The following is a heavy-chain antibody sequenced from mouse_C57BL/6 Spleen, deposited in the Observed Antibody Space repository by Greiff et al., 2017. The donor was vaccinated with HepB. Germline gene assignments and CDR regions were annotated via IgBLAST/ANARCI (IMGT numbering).Heavy chain of an antibody. CDR3: ARRAYDYDGFAY. V-gene: IGHV1-82*01. D-gene: IGHD2-4*01. CDR1: GYAFSSSW. J-gene: IGHJ3*01. CDR2: IYPGDGDT. Sequence: QVQLKESGPELVKPGASVKISCKASGYAFSSSWMNWVKQRPGKGLEWIGRIYPGDGDTNYNGKFKGKATLTADKSSSTAYMQLSSLTSEDSAVYFCARRAYDYDGFAYWGQGTLVTVSA.